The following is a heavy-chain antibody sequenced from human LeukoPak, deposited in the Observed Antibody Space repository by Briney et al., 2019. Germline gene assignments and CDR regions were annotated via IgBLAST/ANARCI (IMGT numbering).Heavy chain of an antibody. J-gene: IGHJ4*02. CDR2: IYSGGDT. CDR1: GLTVSSNC. D-gene: IGHD6-19*01. Sequence: GGSLRLSCAASGLTVSSNCMSWVRQAPGKGLEWVSFIYSGGDTYYADSVKGRFTISRDNSKNTFHLQMNSLRAEDTAVYYCAKDLGSGYYWGQGTLVTVSS. CDR3: AKDLGSGYY. V-gene: IGHV3-53*01.